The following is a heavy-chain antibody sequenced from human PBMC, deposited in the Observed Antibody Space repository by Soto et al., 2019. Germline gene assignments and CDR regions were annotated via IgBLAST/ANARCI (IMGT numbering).Heavy chain of an antibody. CDR3: AKDLLSGFGEDYYYYYGMDV. D-gene: IGHD3-10*01. CDR1: GFTFSSYG. Sequence: GGSLRLSCAASGFTFSSYGMHWVRQAPGKGLEWVAVISYDGSNKYYADSVKGRFTISRDNSKNTLYLQMNSLRAEDTAVYYCAKDLLSGFGEDYYYYYGMDVWGQGTTVTVSS. J-gene: IGHJ6*02. V-gene: IGHV3-30*18. CDR2: ISYDGSNK.